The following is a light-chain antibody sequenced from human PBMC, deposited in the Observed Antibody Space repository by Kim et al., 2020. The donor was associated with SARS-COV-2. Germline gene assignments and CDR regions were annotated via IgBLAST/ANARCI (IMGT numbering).Light chain of an antibody. J-gene: IGLJ3*02. Sequence: NFMLTQPHSVSESPGKTVTISCTGSSGSIASNYVQWYQQRPGSAPTTVIYEDNQRPSGVPDRFSGSIDSSSNSASLTISGLKTEDEAGYYCQSYDSSNHGVFGGGTQLTVL. CDR3: QSYDSSNHGV. V-gene: IGLV6-57*02. CDR1: SGSIASNY. CDR2: EDN.